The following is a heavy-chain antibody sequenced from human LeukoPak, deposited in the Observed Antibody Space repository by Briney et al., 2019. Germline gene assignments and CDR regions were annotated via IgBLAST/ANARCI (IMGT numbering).Heavy chain of an antibody. CDR3: ARKQLVPLAQSFDY. CDR2: INHSGST. Sequence: SETLSLTCAVYGGSFSDYYWSWIRQPPGKGLEWIGEINHSGSTNYNPSLNSRVTISVDTSKNQFSLKLNSLTAADTAVYYYARKQLVPLAQSFDYWGQGTLVTVSS. J-gene: IGHJ4*02. CDR1: GGSFSDYY. D-gene: IGHD6-6*01. V-gene: IGHV4-34*01.